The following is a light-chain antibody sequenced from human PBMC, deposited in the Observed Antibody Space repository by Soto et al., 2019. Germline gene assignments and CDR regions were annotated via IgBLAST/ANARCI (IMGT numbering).Light chain of an antibody. CDR3: QQYNNWLRT. Sequence: EIVMTHSPATLSVSPGERATLSCRASQSVSSNLAWYQQKPGQAPRLLIYGASTRATGIPARLSGSGSATAFTLTISSLKSEDFAVYYCQQYNNWLRTFGGGTKVEIK. CDR1: QSVSSN. V-gene: IGKV3-15*01. J-gene: IGKJ4*01. CDR2: GAS.